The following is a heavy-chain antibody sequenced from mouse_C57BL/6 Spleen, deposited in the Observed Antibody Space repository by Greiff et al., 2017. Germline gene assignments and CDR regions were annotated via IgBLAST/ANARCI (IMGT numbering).Heavy chain of an antibody. Sequence: DVKLVESGGDLVKPGGSLKLSCAASGFTFSSYGMSWVRQTPDKRLEWVATISSGGSYTYYPDSVKGRFTISRDNAKNTLYLQMSSLKSEDTAMYYCASPGTWGQGTTLTVSS. D-gene: IGHD4-1*01. J-gene: IGHJ2*01. CDR1: GFTFSSYG. V-gene: IGHV5-6*02. CDR2: ISSGGSYT. CDR3: ASPGT.